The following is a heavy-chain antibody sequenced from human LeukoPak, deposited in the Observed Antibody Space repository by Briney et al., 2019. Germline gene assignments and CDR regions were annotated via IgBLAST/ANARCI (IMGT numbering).Heavy chain of an antibody. D-gene: IGHD4-17*01. CDR3: AKAYGDYEEDGMDV. CDR1: GLTFSSYA. Sequence: PGGSLRLSCAASGLTFSSYAMSWVRQAPGKGLEWDSAISGSGGSTYYADSVKGRFTISRDNSKNTLYLQMNSLRAEDTAVYYCAKAYGDYEEDGMDVWGQGTTVTVSS. CDR2: ISGSGGST. V-gene: IGHV3-23*01. J-gene: IGHJ6*02.